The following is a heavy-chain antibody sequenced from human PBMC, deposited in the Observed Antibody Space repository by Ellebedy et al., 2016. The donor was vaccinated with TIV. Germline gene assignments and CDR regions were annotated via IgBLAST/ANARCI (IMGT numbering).Heavy chain of an antibody. Sequence: GESLKISCKTSGYSFSSYWIGWVRQMHGKGLEWMAIIYPGDSDTRHSPSLPGQVTISADKSISTAYLQWSSLKASATAMYFCARQKGGNAFDIWGQGTMVTVSS. CDR1: GYSFSSYW. CDR3: ARQKGGNAFDI. CDR2: IYPGDSDT. D-gene: IGHD1-26*01. J-gene: IGHJ3*02. V-gene: IGHV5-51*01.